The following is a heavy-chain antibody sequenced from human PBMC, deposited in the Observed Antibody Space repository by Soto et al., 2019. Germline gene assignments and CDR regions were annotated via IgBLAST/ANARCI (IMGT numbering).Heavy chain of an antibody. CDR1: GFSFSSYG. V-gene: IGHV3-33*01. Sequence: ESGGGVVQPGRSLRLSCSASGFSFSSYGMYWVRQAPGRGLEWVAVIWYDGTNRHYADSVKGRFTISRDNSEDRLYLQMNSLGAEDTAVYYCARDINYYGSGSSAIDYWGQGTLVTVSS. CDR3: ARDINYYGSGSSAIDY. J-gene: IGHJ4*02. D-gene: IGHD3-10*01. CDR2: IWYDGTNR.